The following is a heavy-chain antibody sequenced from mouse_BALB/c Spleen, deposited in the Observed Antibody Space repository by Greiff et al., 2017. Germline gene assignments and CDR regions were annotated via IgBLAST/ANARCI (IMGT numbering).Heavy chain of an antibody. Sequence: VQLVESGPELVKPGASVKISCKASGYAFSSSWMNWVKQRPGQGLEWIGRIYPGDGDTNYNGKFKGKATLTADKSSSTAYMQLSSLTSVDSAVYFCARYYGSKGPFAYWGQGTLVTVSA. CDR2: IYPGDGDT. V-gene: IGHV1-82*01. CDR3: ARYYGSKGPFAY. J-gene: IGHJ3*01. CDR1: GYAFSSSW. D-gene: IGHD1-1*01.